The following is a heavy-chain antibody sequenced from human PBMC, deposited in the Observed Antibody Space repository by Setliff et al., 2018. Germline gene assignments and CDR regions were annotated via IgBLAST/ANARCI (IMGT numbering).Heavy chain of an antibody. CDR3: ARQVDTPMAPIDY. CDR1: GGSVRGYY. D-gene: IGHD5-18*01. V-gene: IGHV4-59*08. J-gene: IGHJ4*02. CDR2: MYYSGDT. Sequence: SETLSLTCTVSGGSVRGYYWSWIRQPPGKGLEWIGYMYYSGDTNYNPSLKSRVTMSIDASKNQLSLKLSSVTAADSAIYYCARQVDTPMAPIDYWGQGTLVTVSS.